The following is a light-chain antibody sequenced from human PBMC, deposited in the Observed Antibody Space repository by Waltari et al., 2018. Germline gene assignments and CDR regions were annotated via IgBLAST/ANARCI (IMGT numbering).Light chain of an antibody. CDR2: EGS. CDR3: CSYAGSGTFVV. V-gene: IGLV2-23*03. J-gene: IGLJ2*01. CDR1: SSYVGSNNR. Sequence: QSALTQPASVSGSPGQSITLSCTGTSSYVGSNNRVPWYQQHPGQAPKVVIYEGSERPSGISNRFSGSKSGITASLTISGLQPEDEADYYCCSYAGSGTFVVFGGGTKLTVL.